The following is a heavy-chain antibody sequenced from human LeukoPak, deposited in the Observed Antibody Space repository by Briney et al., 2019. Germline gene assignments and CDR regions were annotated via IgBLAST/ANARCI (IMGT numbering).Heavy chain of an antibody. V-gene: IGHV4-34*01. CDR2: INHSGST. CDR3: ARDVLRYFDWPANYYYYYGMDV. D-gene: IGHD3-9*01. J-gene: IGHJ6*02. CDR1: GGSFSGYY. Sequence: PSETLSLTCAVYGGSFSGYYWSWIRQPPGKGLEWIGEINHSGSTNYNPSLKSRVTISVDTSKNQFSLKLSSVTAADTAVYYCARDVLRYFDWPANYYYYYGMDVWGQATTVTVSS.